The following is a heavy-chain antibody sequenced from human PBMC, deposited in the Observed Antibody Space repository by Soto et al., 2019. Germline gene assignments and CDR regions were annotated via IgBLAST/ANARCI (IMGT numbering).Heavy chain of an antibody. Sequence: QVQVVQSGAEVKKPESSVKVSCKPSGGTFNTYTVNWVRLAPGHGLEWMGRFIPILDMANYAQKVQDRVTITADRSTFTADMELNSLTSADTAVYYCAITYCRDNSCPRDFDFWGPGNRVTVSS. CDR3: AITYCRDNSCPRDFDF. D-gene: IGHD2-21*01. CDR2: FIPILDMA. CDR1: GGTFNTYT. V-gene: IGHV1-69*02. J-gene: IGHJ4*02.